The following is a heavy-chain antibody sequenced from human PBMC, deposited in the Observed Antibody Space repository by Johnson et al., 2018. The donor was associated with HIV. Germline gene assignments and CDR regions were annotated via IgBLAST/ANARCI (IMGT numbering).Heavy chain of an antibody. CDR2: ISWNSGRI. CDR3: AKALTWNYVAPGAFDI. V-gene: IGHV3-9*01. CDR1: GFTFDDYA. Sequence: VQLVESGGGLVQPGRSLRLSCAASGFTFDDYAMHWVRPAPGKGLEWVSGISWNSGRIGYADSVKGRFTISSDNAKNSLYLQMNSLRAEDTALYYCAKALTWNYVAPGAFDIWGQGTMVTVSS. J-gene: IGHJ3*02. D-gene: IGHD1-7*01.